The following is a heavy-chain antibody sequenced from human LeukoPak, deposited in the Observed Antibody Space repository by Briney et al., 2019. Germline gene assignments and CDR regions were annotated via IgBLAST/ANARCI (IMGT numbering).Heavy chain of an antibody. CDR1: GYTFSSYY. CDR2: IKPSDGST. Sequence: SVKVSCKASGYTFSSYYIHWVRQAPAQGLEWMGIIKPSDGSTSYGQKLQGRVTMTRDMSTSTVYMELSSLRSGDTAVYYCATGELLQMGNDYWGQGTLVTVSS. J-gene: IGHJ4*02. CDR3: ATGELLQMGNDY. D-gene: IGHD1-26*01. V-gene: IGHV1-46*04.